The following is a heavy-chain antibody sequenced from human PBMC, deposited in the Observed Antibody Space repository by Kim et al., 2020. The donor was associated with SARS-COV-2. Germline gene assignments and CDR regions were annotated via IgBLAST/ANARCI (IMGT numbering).Heavy chain of an antibody. J-gene: IGHJ5*02. Sequence: SRVTISVDTSKKQFSLKLSSVTAADTAVYYCARERGRRYYGSGSNNWFDPWGQGTLVTVSS. V-gene: IGHV4-34*01. D-gene: IGHD3-10*01. CDR3: ARERGRRYYGSGSNNWFDP.